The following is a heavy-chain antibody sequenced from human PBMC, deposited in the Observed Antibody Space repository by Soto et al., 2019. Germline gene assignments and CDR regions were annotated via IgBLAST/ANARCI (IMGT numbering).Heavy chain of an antibody. CDR1: GCKIVDLC. CDR3: ARDTGWYGHYYYGMDV. Sequence: AAVGCKIVDLCVRRIRQKKGKGLEWVANIKQDGSEKYYVDSVKGRFTISRDNAKNSLYLQMNSLRAEDTAVYYCARDTGWYGHYYYGMDVWGQGTTVTVSS. J-gene: IGHJ6*02. CDR2: IKQDGSEK. V-gene: IGHV3-7*05. D-gene: IGHD6-19*01.